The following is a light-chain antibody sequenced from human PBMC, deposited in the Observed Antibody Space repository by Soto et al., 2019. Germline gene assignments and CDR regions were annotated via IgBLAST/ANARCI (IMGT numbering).Light chain of an antibody. CDR1: QSVTSRY. CDR2: GAS. V-gene: IGKV3-20*01. CDR3: QNYNSALSIT. Sequence: EIVLTQSPGTLSLSPGERATLSCRASQSVTSRYLAWYQQKPGQAPRLLIYGASSRATGIPDRFSGSGSGTDFTLTISRLEPEDFAMYYCQNYNSALSITFGQGTRLEIK. J-gene: IGKJ5*01.